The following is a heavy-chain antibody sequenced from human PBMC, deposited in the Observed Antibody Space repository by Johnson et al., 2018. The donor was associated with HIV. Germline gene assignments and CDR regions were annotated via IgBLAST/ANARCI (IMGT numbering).Heavy chain of an antibody. CDR3: ARDFSTTIFGVDWAFDI. J-gene: IGHJ3*02. V-gene: IGHV3-11*04. CDR1: GLTFSDYY. CDR2: ISSSGSTI. Sequence: QVQLVESGGGLVKPGGSLRLSCAASGLTFSDYYMSWIRQAPGKGLEWVSYISSSGSTIYYADSMKGRFTISRDNAKKSLYLQMNSLRAEDTAVYYCARDFSTTIFGVDWAFDIWGQGTMVTVSS. D-gene: IGHD3-3*01.